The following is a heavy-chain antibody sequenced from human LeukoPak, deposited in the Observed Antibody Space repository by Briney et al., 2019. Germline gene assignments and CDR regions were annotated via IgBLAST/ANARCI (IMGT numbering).Heavy chain of an antibody. CDR3: ARDSVYYDILTGYYLEGPTFDY. D-gene: IGHD3-9*01. Sequence: PGGSLRLSCAASGFTSSSYSMNWVRQAPGKGLEWVSSISSSSSYIYYADSVKGRFTISRDNAKNSLYLQMNSLRAEDTAVYYCARDSVYYDILTGYYLEGPTFDYWGQGTLVTVSS. J-gene: IGHJ4*02. CDR1: GFTSSSYS. V-gene: IGHV3-21*01. CDR2: ISSSSSYI.